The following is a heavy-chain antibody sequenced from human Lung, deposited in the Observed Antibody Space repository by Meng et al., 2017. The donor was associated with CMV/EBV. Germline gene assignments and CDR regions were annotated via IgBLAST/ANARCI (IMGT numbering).Heavy chain of an antibody. CDR2: INANSGGT. D-gene: IGHD3-22*01. CDR3: ARGSYYYDSSGPFDP. Sequence: ASXXVSXKAFAYTFTGYYLHWVRQAPGQGLEWMGWINANSGGTNYAQKFQGRVTMTRDTAIGTAYMSLSRLRSDDTAVYYCARGSYYYDSSGPFDPLGQGXLVSLL. CDR1: AYTFTGYY. J-gene: IGHJ5*02. V-gene: IGHV1-2*02.